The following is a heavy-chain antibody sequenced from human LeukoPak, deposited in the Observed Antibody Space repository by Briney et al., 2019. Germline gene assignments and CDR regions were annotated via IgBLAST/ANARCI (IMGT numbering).Heavy chain of an antibody. J-gene: IGHJ4*02. D-gene: IGHD6-19*01. V-gene: IGHV3-30-3*01. CDR1: GYTFTDYY. CDR2: ISYDGSSK. Sequence: SSKASGYTFTDYYMHWVRQAPGKGLEWVAVISYDGSSKYYADSVKGRFTISRDNSENTLYLQMNSLRPEDTAVYYCARVRQWLGTWVDYWGQGTLVTVSS. CDR3: ARVRQWLGTWVDY.